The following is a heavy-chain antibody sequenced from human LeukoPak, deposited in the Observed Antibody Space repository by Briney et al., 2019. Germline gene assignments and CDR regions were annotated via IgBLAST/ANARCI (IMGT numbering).Heavy chain of an antibody. D-gene: IGHD3-22*01. J-gene: IGHJ4*02. CDR2: INPSGDFT. CDR1: GYTFSSYY. V-gene: IGHV1-46*01. CDR3: ARVLNSSGYSDY. Sequence: GASVKVSCKASGYTFSSYYMHWVRQAPGQGLEWMGMINPSGDFTDYAQKFQGRVTMTRDTSTSTVYMELSSLKSEDTAVYYCARVLNSSGYSDYWGQGTLVTVSS.